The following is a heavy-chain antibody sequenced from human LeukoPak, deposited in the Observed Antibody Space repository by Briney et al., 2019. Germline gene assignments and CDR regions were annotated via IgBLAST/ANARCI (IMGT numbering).Heavy chain of an antibody. J-gene: IGHJ4*02. CDR3: ARGRTTVVTPLGPLDY. D-gene: IGHD4-23*01. CDR2: IYSGGST. Sequence: GGSLRLSCAASGFTVSSNYMSWVRQAPGKGPEGVSVIYSGGSTYYADSVKGRFTISRDNSKNTLYLQMNSLRAEDTAVYYCARGRTTVVTPLGPLDYWGQGTLVTVSS. CDR1: GFTVSSNY. V-gene: IGHV3-53*01.